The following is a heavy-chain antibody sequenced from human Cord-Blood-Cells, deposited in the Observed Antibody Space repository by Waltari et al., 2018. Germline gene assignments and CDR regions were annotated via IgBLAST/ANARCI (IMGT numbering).Heavy chain of an antibody. CDR1: GYTLTVLS. CDR2: FDHEAGEI. D-gene: IGHD5-12*01. Sequence: QLHLVQSGGEVKEPGTSVKVSREVSGYTLTVLSIPWVRQAPGTGLEWMGGFDHEAGEIIYAQKVQCRVTKTEDTSTGTGYKELNALRSEDTAVYYGAADIVATMPFDYSGQGTVVTASS. V-gene: IGHV1-24*01. J-gene: IGHJ4*02. CDR3: AADIVATMPFDY.